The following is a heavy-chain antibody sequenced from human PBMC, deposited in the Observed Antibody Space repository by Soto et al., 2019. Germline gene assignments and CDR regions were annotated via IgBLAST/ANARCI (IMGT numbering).Heavy chain of an antibody. CDR3: ARETYLFFYFDY. J-gene: IGHJ4*01. CDR1: GFTFTDYW. V-gene: IGHV3-74*01. CDR2: INSDGSRT. Sequence: GGSLSISCAAAGFTFTDYWTHWVRQAPGKGLVWVSRINSDGSRTSYADSVTGRFTISRDNAKNTLYLQMNSLRVEDTALYYCARETYLFFYFDYWGHVTLFPVPP. D-gene: IGHD1-26*01.